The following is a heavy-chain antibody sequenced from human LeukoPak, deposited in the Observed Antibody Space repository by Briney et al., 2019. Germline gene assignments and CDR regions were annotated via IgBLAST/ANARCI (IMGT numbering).Heavy chain of an antibody. D-gene: IGHD2-15*01. J-gene: IGHJ4*02. CDR3: AKVPPGYCSGGSCYLDY. Sequence: GGSLRLSCAASGFTFSSYAMSWVRQAPGKGLEWVSAISGSGGSTYYADSVRGRFTISRDNSKNTLFLQMNSLRAEDTAVYYCAKVPPGYCSGGSCYLDYWGQGTLVTVSS. CDR1: GFTFSSYA. CDR2: ISGSGGST. V-gene: IGHV3-23*01.